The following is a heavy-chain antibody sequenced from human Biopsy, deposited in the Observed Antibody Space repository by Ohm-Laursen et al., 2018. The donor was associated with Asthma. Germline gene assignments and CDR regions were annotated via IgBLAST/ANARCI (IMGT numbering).Heavy chain of an antibody. Sequence: SLRLSCAASGFTFSNYAMHWVRQAPGKGLEWMAVISYDGSNKYYADSVKGRFTISRDNSKNTLYLQMNSLRGDDTAVYYCARDMNRDGWYFDYWGQGTLVTVSS. V-gene: IGHV3-30-3*01. J-gene: IGHJ4*02. CDR1: GFTFSNYA. CDR3: ARDMNRDGWYFDY. D-gene: IGHD5-24*01. CDR2: ISYDGSNK.